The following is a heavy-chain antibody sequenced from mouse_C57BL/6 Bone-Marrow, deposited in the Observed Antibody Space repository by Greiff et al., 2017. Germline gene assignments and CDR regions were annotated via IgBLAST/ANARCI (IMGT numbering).Heavy chain of an antibody. D-gene: IGHD2-3*01. V-gene: IGHV1-59*01. J-gene: IGHJ2*01. CDR1: GYTFTSYW. Sequence: QVQLQQPGAELVRPGTSVKLSCKASGYTFTSYWMHWVKQRPGQGLEWIGVIDPSDSYTNYNQKFKGKATLTVDTSSSTAYMQLSSLTSEDSAVYYCARDGYYDYFDDWGQGTTLTVS. CDR3: ARDGYYDYFDD. CDR2: IDPSDSYT.